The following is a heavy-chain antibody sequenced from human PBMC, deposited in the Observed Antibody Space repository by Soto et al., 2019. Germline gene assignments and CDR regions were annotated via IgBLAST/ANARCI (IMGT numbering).Heavy chain of an antibody. D-gene: IGHD5-12*01. Sequence: EVQLVESGGGLVKPGGSLRLSCAASGFTFNTYNMNWVRQAPGKGLEWLSSISSSSAYIFYADSVKGRFNISRDNAKNSLYLQMNSLRAEDTAVYYCAKDPGEGGNGYRYYYYGMDVWGQGTSVTVSS. CDR1: GFTFNTYN. CDR3: AKDPGEGGNGYRYYYYGMDV. V-gene: IGHV3-21*01. CDR2: ISSSSAYI. J-gene: IGHJ6*02.